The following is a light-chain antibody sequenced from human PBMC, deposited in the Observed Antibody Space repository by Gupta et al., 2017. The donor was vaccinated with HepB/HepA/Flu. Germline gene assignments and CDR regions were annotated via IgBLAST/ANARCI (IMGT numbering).Light chain of an antibody. CDR1: QDINSY. CDR2: TAS. CDR3: QQFNSYPST. Sequence: DIQLLQSPSFLSASVGDRVTITCRASQDINSYLIWYQQKPGKAPNLLIYTASTLQGGVPSSFSGSGSGTEFTLTISSLQPEDFATYYCQQFNSYPSTFGQGTRRDIK. J-gene: IGKJ5*01. V-gene: IGKV1-9*01.